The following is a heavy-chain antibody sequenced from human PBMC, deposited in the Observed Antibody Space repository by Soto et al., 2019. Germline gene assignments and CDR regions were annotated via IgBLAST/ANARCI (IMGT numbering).Heavy chain of an antibody. CDR2: MNPNNGNT. D-gene: IGHD3-10*01. CDR1: GYTFTSYD. J-gene: IGHJ1*01. CDR3: ARSPRNYYALGSYSYFRH. V-gene: IGHV1-8*02. Sequence: VASVKVSCKASGYTFTSYDISWVRQATGQGLEWMGWMNPNNGNTDYAPKFQGRVTMTMNTSIGTAYMELSSLRSEDTAVYYCARSPRNYYALGSYSYFRHWGQGTLVIVSS.